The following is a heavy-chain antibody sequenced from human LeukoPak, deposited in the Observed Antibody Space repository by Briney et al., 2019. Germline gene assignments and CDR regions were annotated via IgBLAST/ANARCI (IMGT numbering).Heavy chain of an antibody. CDR2: INPNSGGT. V-gene: IGHV1-2*02. Sequence: ASVKVSCKSSGYTFTGYYMHWVRQAPGQGLEWMGWINPNSGGTNYAQKFQGRITMTRDTSISTAYMELSRLRSDDTAVYYCAREAWGDVVVTATISHFDYWGDGTLVTVSS. J-gene: IGHJ4*01. CDR1: GYTFTGYY. CDR3: AREAWGDVVVTATISHFDY. D-gene: IGHD2-21*02.